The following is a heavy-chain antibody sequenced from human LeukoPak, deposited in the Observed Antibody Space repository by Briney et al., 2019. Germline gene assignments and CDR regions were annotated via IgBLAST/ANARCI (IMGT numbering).Heavy chain of an antibody. CDR1: GYTLTELS. D-gene: IGHD1-26*01. V-gene: IGHV1-24*01. CDR3: ATGVGAIYDY. J-gene: IGHJ4*02. Sequence: ASVKVSCKVSGYTLTELSMHWVRQAPGKGLEWMGGFDPEDGETIYAQKFQGRVTMTEGTSTDTAYMELSSLRSEDTAVYYCATGVGAIYDYWGQGTLVTVSS. CDR2: FDPEDGET.